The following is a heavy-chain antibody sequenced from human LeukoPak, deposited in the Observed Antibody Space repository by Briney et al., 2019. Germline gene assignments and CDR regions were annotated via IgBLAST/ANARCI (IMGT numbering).Heavy chain of an antibody. Sequence: SVKVSCKASGGTFSSYAISWVRQAPGQGLEWMGRIIPILGIANYAQKFQGRVTITADKSTSTAYVELSSLRSEDTAVYYCARGLTAMVISIAFDIWGQGTMVTVSS. V-gene: IGHV1-69*04. CDR1: GGTFSSYA. J-gene: IGHJ3*02. CDR2: IIPILGIA. CDR3: ARGLTAMVISIAFDI. D-gene: IGHD5-18*01.